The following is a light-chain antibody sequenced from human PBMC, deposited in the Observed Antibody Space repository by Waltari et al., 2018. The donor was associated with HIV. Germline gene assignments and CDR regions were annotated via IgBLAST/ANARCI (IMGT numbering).Light chain of an antibody. CDR1: NSAIGTYAS. CDR3: SSFANRDGFYVL. J-gene: IGLJ2*01. Sequence: QSALTQPPSASGSPGQSVTLSSTGTNSAIGTYASVSWYQQHPGKAPKLVISEVTKRPSGVSDRFSGSKSGNTAFLTVSGLQAEDEADYYCSSFANRDGFYVLFGGGTRLTVL. V-gene: IGLV2-8*01. CDR2: EVT.